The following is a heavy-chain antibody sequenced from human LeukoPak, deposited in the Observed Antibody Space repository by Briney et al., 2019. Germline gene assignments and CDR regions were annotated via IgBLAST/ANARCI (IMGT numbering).Heavy chain of an antibody. J-gene: IGHJ3*02. Sequence: GGSLRLSCASSGFTFSSYWMSWVRQAPGKGLEWVANIKQDGSERYYVDSAKGRFIISRDNAKNSLHLQMNSLRAEDTAVYYCARDEYAFDIWGQGTMVTVTS. V-gene: IGHV3-7*01. CDR3: ARDEYAFDI. CDR1: GFTFSSYW. CDR2: IKQDGSER.